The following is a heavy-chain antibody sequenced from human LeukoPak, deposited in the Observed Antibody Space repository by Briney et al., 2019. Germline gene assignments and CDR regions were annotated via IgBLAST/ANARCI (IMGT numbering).Heavy chain of an antibody. CDR3: AKDLGFGGDYYGMDV. D-gene: IGHD3-10*01. V-gene: IGHV3-30*18. CDR2: IPFDGNNK. Sequence: PGRSLRLSCEASGFTFTSYGLHWVRQTPGKGLEWVAVIPFDGNNKLYADSVKGRFTISRDNSKNTLYLQLNSLTAEDTALYSCAKDLGFGGDYYGMDVWGKGTTVTVSS. J-gene: IGHJ6*04. CDR1: GFTFTSYG.